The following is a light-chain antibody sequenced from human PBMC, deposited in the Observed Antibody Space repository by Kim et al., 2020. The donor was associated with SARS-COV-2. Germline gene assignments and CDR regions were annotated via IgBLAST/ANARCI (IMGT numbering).Light chain of an antibody. CDR2: VAS. CDR3: QQYGSSPG. CDR1: QSVTSNY. J-gene: IGKJ5*01. V-gene: IGKV3-20*01. Sequence: EIVLTQSPGTLSLSPGERATLSCRASQSVTSNYLAWYQQKPGQAPRLLIYVASNRATGIPDRFSGSGSGTDFTLTIGRLEPEDFAVYYCQQYGSSPGFGQGTRLEIK.